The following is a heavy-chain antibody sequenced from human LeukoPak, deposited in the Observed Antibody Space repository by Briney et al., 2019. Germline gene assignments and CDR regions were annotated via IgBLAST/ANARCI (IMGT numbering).Heavy chain of an antibody. D-gene: IGHD3-9*01. Sequence: SETLSLTCTVSGGSISSSDSYWGWIRQPPGKGLEWIGSIYYSGITYYTPSLKSRGTISVDTSKNHFSLKLSSVTAADTAVYYCARGGRGRYFDLGLDWGQGTLVTVSS. J-gene: IGHJ4*02. V-gene: IGHV4-39*07. CDR3: ARGGRGRYFDLGLD. CDR1: GGSISSSDSY. CDR2: IYYSGIT.